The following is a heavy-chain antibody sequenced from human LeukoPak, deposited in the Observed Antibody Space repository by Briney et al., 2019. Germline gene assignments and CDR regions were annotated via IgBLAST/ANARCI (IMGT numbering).Heavy chain of an antibody. CDR2: ISSSSSYI. CDR3: ARHERDGYLAD. Sequence: PGGSLRLSCAASGFTFSSDSMNWVRQAPGKGLEWVSSISSSSSYIYYADSVKGRFTISRDNAKSSLYLQMNSLRAEDTAVYYCARHERDGYLADWGQGTLATVSS. CDR1: GFTFSSDS. V-gene: IGHV3-21*01. D-gene: IGHD5-24*01. J-gene: IGHJ4*02.